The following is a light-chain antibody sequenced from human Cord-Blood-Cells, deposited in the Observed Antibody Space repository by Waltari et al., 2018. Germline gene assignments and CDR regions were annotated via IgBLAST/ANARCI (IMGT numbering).Light chain of an antibody. Sequence: DIQMTQSPSSLSASVGDRXTITCRASQSISSYLNWYQQKPGKAPTRLIYAASSLQSGVPSRFSGSGSGTDFTLTISSLQPEDFATYYCQQSYSTPYTFGQGTKLEIK. CDR2: AAS. V-gene: IGKV1-39*01. CDR1: QSISSY. J-gene: IGKJ2*01. CDR3: QQSYSTPYT.